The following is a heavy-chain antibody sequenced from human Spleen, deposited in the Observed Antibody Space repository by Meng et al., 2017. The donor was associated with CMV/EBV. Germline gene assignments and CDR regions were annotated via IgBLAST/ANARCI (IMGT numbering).Heavy chain of an antibody. Sequence: GESLKISCAASGFTFSSDWMSWVRQAPGKGLEWVANIKQDGSEKYYVDSVKGRFTISRDNAKNSLYLQMNSLRAEDTAVYYCARGSDFWSGYFYWGQGTLVTVSS. J-gene: IGHJ4*02. CDR3: ARGSDFWSGYFY. D-gene: IGHD3-3*01. CDR1: GFTFSSDW. V-gene: IGHV3-7*01. CDR2: IKQDGSEK.